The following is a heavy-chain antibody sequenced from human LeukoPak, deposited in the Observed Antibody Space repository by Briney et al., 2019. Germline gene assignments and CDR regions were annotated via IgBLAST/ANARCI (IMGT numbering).Heavy chain of an antibody. V-gene: IGHV1-18*01. Sequence: VASVKVSCKASGYTFTSYGISWVRQAPGQGLEWVGWISAYNGNTNYAQKLQGRVTMTTDTSTSTAYMELRSLRSDDTAVYYCARDYRIQLWSIRENWFDPWGQGTLVTVSS. CDR3: ARDYRIQLWSIRENWFDP. CDR1: GYTFTSYG. CDR2: ISAYNGNT. D-gene: IGHD5-18*01. J-gene: IGHJ5*02.